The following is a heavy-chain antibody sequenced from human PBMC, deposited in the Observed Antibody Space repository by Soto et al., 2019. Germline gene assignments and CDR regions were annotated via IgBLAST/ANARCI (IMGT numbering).Heavy chain of an antibody. J-gene: IGHJ3*02. V-gene: IGHV3-23*01. Sequence: AGGSLRLSCAASGFTFSSYAMSWVRQATGKGLEWVSAISGSGGSTYYADSVKGRFTISRDNSKNTLYLQMNSLRAEDTAVYYCAKSLVVINGYVAFDIWGQGTMVTVSS. CDR3: AKSLVVINGYVAFDI. CDR2: ISGSGGST. D-gene: IGHD3-22*01. CDR1: GFTFSSYA.